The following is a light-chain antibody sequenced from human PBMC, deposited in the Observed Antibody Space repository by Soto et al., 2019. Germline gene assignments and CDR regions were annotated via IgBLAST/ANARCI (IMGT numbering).Light chain of an antibody. CDR2: SAS. J-gene: IGKJ2*01. V-gene: IGKV1-39*01. CDR1: QSIRTY. CDR3: QQGYSTLPYT. Sequence: IQMTQSPSSLSASVGDRVTITCRASQSIRTYLNWYQQRPGKAPKLLIFSASSLQSGVPPRFSGSGSGTDFTLTISSLQPEDSATYYCQQGYSTLPYTFGQGTKLEI.